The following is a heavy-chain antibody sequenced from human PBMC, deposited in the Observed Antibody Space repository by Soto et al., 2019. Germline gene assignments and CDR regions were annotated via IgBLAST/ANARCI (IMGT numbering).Heavy chain of an antibody. CDR1: GFTFSSYA. D-gene: IGHD3-16*02. V-gene: IGHV3-23*01. CDR3: AKDVIWGSYRYLDY. CDR2: ISGSGGST. J-gene: IGHJ4*02. Sequence: GGSLRLSCAASGFTFSSYAMSWVRQAPGKGLEWVSAISGSGGSTYYADSVKGRFTISRDNSKNTLYLQMNSLRAEDTAVYYCAKDVIWGSYRYLDYWGQGTLVTVSS.